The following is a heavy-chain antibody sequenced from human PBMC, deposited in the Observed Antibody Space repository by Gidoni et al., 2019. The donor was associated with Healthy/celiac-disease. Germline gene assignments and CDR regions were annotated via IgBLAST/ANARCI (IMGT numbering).Heavy chain of an antibody. J-gene: IGHJ4*02. CDR1: GRSFRGYY. Sequence: VQLQQWGAGLLKHSETLSLTCAVYGRSFRGYYWSWIRPPPGKGLEWIGEINHSGSTNYNPSLKSRVTISVDTSKNQFSLKLSSVTAADTAVYYCARVGFWGSYYPYYFDYWGQGTLVTVSS. D-gene: IGHD1-26*01. CDR3: ARVGFWGSYYPYYFDY. CDR2: INHSGST. V-gene: IGHV4-34*01.